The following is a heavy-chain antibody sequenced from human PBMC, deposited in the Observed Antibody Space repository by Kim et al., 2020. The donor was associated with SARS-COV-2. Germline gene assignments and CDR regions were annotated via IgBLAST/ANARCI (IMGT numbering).Heavy chain of an antibody. CDR1: GFTFSSYD. CDR3: ARARYYDSSGYYLDY. CDR2: IGTAGDP. Sequence: GGSLRLSCAASGFTFSSYDMHCVRQATGKGLEWVSAIGTAGDPYYPGSVKGRFTISRENAKNSLYLQMNSLRAGDTAVYYCARARYYDSSGYYLDYWGQGTLVTVSS. V-gene: IGHV3-13*05. D-gene: IGHD3-22*01. J-gene: IGHJ4*02.